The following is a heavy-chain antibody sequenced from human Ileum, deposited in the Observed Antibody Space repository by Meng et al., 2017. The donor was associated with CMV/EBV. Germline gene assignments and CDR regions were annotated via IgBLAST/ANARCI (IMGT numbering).Heavy chain of an antibody. CDR2: IYYSGST. Sequence: SLTFTVSGGSIRGSYWYWVRQSPGKGLEWIGYIYYSGSTIYNPSLKRRVTISLDTPKNQFSLKLSSVTAADTAVYYCTREDQQVFDSWGQGTLVTVSS. CDR3: TREDQQVFDS. CDR1: GGSIRGSY. J-gene: IGHJ4*02. V-gene: IGHV4-59*01.